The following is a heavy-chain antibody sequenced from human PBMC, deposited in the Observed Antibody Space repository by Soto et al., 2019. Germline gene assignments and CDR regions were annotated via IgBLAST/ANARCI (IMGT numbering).Heavy chain of an antibody. D-gene: IGHD4-17*01. V-gene: IGHV5-51*01. CDR2: IYPGDSDT. CDR1: GYSFTSYW. J-gene: IGHJ4*02. Sequence: PGESLKISCKGSGYSFTSYWIGWVRQMPGKGLEWMGIIYPGDSDTRYSPSFQGQVTISADKSISTAYLQWSSLKASDTAMYYCAIQPTVKDYYFDYWGQGTLVTVSS. CDR3: AIQPTVKDYYFDY.